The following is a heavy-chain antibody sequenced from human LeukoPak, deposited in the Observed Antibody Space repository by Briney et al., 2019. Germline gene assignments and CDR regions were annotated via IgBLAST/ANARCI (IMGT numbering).Heavy chain of an antibody. CDR3: AKDPAFIVGATCFDY. V-gene: IGHV3-30*02. D-gene: IGHD1-26*01. CDR1: GFTFSSYG. Sequence: GGSLRLSCAAAGFTFSSYGMHWVRQAPGKGLEWGALIRYDGSNKYYADSVKGLFTISRDNSKNTLYLQMNSLRAEDTAVYYCAKDPAFIVGATCFDYWGQGTVVTVSS. J-gene: IGHJ4*02. CDR2: IRYDGSNK.